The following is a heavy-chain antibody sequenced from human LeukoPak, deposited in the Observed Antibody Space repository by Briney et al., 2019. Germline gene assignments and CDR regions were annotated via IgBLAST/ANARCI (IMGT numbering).Heavy chain of an antibody. CDR3: ASELGVVPAAFDY. Sequence: ASVKVSCKASGYTFTGYYMHWVRQAPGQGLEWMGWINANSGGTNYAQKFQGRVTMTRDTSISTAYMELSRLRSDDTAVYYCASELGVVPAAFDYWGQGTLVTVPS. J-gene: IGHJ4*02. D-gene: IGHD2-2*01. V-gene: IGHV1-2*02. CDR2: INANSGGT. CDR1: GYTFTGYY.